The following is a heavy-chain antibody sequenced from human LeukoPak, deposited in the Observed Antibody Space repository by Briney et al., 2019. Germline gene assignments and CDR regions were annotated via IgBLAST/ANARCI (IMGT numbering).Heavy chain of an antibody. CDR3: ARGQGTVTTH. Sequence: PSETLSLTCAVSGGSFSGYYWTWIRQPPGKGLEWIGEINHSGSANYNPSLKSRVTISLDTSKNQFSLKLSSVTAADTAVYYCARGQGTVTTHWGQGTLVTVSS. CDR2: INHSGSA. CDR1: GGSFSGYY. V-gene: IGHV4-34*01. J-gene: IGHJ4*02. D-gene: IGHD4-17*01.